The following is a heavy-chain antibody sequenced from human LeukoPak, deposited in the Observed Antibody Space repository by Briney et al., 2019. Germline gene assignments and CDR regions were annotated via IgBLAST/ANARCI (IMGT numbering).Heavy chain of an antibody. CDR1: GFTFSSYS. CDR3: ARGVPRPFDY. Sequence: PGGSLRLSCAASGFTFSSYSMNWVRQAPGKGLEWVSSISSSSSYTYYADSVKGRFTISRDNAKNSLYLQMNSLRAEDTAVYYCARGVPRPFDYWGQGTLVTVSS. V-gene: IGHV3-21*03. CDR2: ISSSSSYT. J-gene: IGHJ4*02.